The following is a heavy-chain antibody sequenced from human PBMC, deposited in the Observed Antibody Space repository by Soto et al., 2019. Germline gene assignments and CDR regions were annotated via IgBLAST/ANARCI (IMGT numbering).Heavy chain of an antibody. Sequence: GGSLRLSCAASGFTFSSYAMHWVRQAPGKGLEWVAVISYDGSNKYYADSVKGRFTISRDNSKNTLYLQMNSLRAEDTAVYYCAREGQWLDLDHWGQGTLVTVSS. CDR3: AREGQWLDLDH. CDR1: GFTFSSYA. V-gene: IGHV3-30-3*01. J-gene: IGHJ4*02. CDR2: ISYDGSNK. D-gene: IGHD6-19*01.